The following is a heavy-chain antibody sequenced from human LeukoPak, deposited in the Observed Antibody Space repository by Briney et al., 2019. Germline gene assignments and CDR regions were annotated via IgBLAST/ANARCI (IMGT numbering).Heavy chain of an antibody. J-gene: IGHJ4*02. CDR1: GFTFSSYG. CDR2: ISYDGSNK. Sequence: GGSLRLSCAASGFTFSSYGMHWVRQAPGKGLEWVAVISYDGSNKYYADSVKGRFTISRDNSKNTLYLQMNSLRAEDTAVYYCAKVSSGWYLGYFDYWGQGTLVTVSS. D-gene: IGHD6-19*01. CDR3: AKVSSGWYLGYFDY. V-gene: IGHV3-30*18.